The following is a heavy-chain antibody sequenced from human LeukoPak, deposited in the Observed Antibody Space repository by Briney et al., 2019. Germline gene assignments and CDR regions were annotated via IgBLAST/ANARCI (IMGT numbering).Heavy chain of an antibody. V-gene: IGHV3-74*01. CDR3: ARERLLPFDY. CDR2: INSHGSST. J-gene: IGHJ4*02. Sequence: GGSLRLSCAASGFTLSSYWMHWVRQAPGKGLVWVSRINSHGSSTTCADSVEGRFTISRDNAENTLYLQMNSLRAEDTAVYYCARERLLPFDYWGQGTLVTVSS. D-gene: IGHD2-15*01. CDR1: GFTLSSYW.